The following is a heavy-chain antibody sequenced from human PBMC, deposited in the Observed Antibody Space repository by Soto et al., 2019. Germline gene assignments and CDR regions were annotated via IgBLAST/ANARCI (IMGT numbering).Heavy chain of an antibody. CDR1: VGSISSGGYY. Sequence: QVQLQESGPGLVKPSQTLSLTCTVSVGSISSGGYYWSWIRQHPGKGLEWIGYIYYSGSTYYNPSRKSRVTISVDTSKNQFSLKLSSVTAADTAVYYCARVAAAAGSIDYWGQGTLVTVSS. CDR2: IYYSGST. V-gene: IGHV4-31*03. J-gene: IGHJ4*02. CDR3: ARVAAAAGSIDY. D-gene: IGHD6-13*01.